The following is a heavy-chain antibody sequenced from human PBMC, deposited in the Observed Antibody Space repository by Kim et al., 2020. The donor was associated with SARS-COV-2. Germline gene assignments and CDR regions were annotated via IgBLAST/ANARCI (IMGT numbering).Heavy chain of an antibody. V-gene: IGHV3-23*01. D-gene: IGHD1-26*01. Sequence: YADSVKGRFTISRDNSKNTLYLQMNSLRAEDTAVYYCAKRRGWEGYYFDYWGQGTLVTVSS. J-gene: IGHJ4*02. CDR3: AKRRGWEGYYFDY.